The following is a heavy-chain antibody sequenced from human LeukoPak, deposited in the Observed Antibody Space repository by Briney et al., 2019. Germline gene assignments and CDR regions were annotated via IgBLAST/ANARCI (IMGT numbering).Heavy chain of an antibody. CDR3: ARGASTGFDP. D-gene: IGHD1-1*01. V-gene: IGHV3-13*04. CDR1: GFTFSRYD. Sequence: GGSLRLSCAASGFTFSRYDMHWVRQATGEGLEWVSGIGTSGDIYYLGSVKGRFTLSREDAKNSLYLQMNNLRAGDTAVYYCARGASTGFDPWGQGTLVTVSS. CDR2: IGTSGDI. J-gene: IGHJ5*02.